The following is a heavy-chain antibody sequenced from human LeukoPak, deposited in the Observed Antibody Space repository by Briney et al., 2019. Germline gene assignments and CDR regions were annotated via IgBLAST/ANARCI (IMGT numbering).Heavy chain of an antibody. CDR1: GGSISSYY. CDR3: ARSVDQRQLTTIHYYYYMDV. V-gene: IGHV4-4*07. Sequence: SETLSLTCTVSGGSISSYYWSWIRQPAGKGLEWTGRIYTSGSTNYNPSLKSRVTMSVDTSKNQFSLKLSSVTAADTAVYYCARSVDQRQLTTIHYYYYMDVWGKGTTVTVSS. J-gene: IGHJ6*03. D-gene: IGHD4/OR15-4a*01. CDR2: IYTSGST.